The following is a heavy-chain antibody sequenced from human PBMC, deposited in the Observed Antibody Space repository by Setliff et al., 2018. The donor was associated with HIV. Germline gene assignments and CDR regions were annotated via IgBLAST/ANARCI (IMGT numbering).Heavy chain of an antibody. V-gene: IGHV1-2*02. Sequence: ASVKVSCKASGGTFSSYAISWVRQAPGQGLEWMGWINPNSGGTNYAQKFQGRVTMTRDTSISTAYMELSRLRSDDTAVYYCARDQYSGYDFLWYYYYGMDVWGQGTTVTVSS. J-gene: IGHJ6*02. D-gene: IGHD5-12*01. CDR1: GGTFSSYA. CDR2: INPNSGGT. CDR3: ARDQYSGYDFLWYYYYGMDV.